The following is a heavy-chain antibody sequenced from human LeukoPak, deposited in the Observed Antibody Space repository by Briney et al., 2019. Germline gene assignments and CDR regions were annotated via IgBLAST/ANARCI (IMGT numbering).Heavy chain of an antibody. Sequence: GASVKVSCKASGYTFTSYYMHWVRQAPEQGLEWMGIINPSGGSTSYAQKFQGRVTMTRDTSTSTVYMELSSLRSEDTAVYYCAGVGGIVGASIQFDYWGQGTLVTVSS. CDR3: AGVGGIVGASIQFDY. J-gene: IGHJ4*02. CDR2: INPSGGST. CDR1: GYTFTSYY. D-gene: IGHD1-26*01. V-gene: IGHV1-46*01.